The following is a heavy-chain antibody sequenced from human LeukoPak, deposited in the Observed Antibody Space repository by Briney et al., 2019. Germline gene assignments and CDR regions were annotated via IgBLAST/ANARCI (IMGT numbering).Heavy chain of an antibody. Sequence: GGSLRLSCAASGFTFSSYWMSWVRQAPGKGLEWVANIKQDGSEKYYVDSVKGRFTISRDNAKNSLYLQMNSLRAEDTAVYYCASGGYSYGTHEFDYWGQGTLVTVSS. V-gene: IGHV3-7*01. CDR2: IKQDGSEK. CDR1: GFTFSSYW. D-gene: IGHD5-18*01. CDR3: ASGGYSYGTHEFDY. J-gene: IGHJ4*02.